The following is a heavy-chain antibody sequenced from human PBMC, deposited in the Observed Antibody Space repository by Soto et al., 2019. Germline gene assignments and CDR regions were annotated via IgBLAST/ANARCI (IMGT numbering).Heavy chain of an antibody. CDR3: ATSDLAYYYYYGMDV. Sequence: ASVKVSWKVSGYTLTELSMDWVRQAPGKGLEWMGGFDPEDGATIYAQKFQGRVTMTEDTSTDTAYMELSSLRSEDTAVYYCATSDLAYYYYYGMDVSGQGTTVTVSS. CDR2: FDPEDGAT. J-gene: IGHJ6*02. CDR1: GYTLTELS. V-gene: IGHV1-24*01.